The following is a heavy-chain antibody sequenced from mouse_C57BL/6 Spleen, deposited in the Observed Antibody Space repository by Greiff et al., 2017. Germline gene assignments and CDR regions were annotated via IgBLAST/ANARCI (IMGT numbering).Heavy chain of an antibody. Sequence: EVHLVESGGGLVKPGGSLKLSCAASGFTFSDYGMHWVRQAPEKGLEWVAYISSGSSTIYYADTVKGRFTISRDNAKNTLFLQMTSLRSEDTAMYYCARGITTVVATNFDYWGQGTTLTVSS. J-gene: IGHJ2*01. CDR1: GFTFSDYG. CDR2: ISSGSSTI. V-gene: IGHV5-17*01. D-gene: IGHD1-1*01. CDR3: ARGITTVVATNFDY.